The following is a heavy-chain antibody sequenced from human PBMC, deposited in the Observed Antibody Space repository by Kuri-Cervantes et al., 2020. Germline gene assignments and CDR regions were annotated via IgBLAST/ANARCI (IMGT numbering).Heavy chain of an antibody. D-gene: IGHD6-19*01. Sequence: GESLKISCAASGFTFSSHGMHWVRQAPGKGLEWIALISSDGGNKYYVDSVKGRFTISRDNSKNSLYLQMNSLRAEDTALYYCAKDHSSGWLPDVYYYYYGMDVWGQGTTVTVSS. CDR2: ISSDGGNK. CDR3: AKDHSSGWLPDVYYYYYGMDV. V-gene: IGHV3-30*18. CDR1: GFTFSSHG. J-gene: IGHJ6*02.